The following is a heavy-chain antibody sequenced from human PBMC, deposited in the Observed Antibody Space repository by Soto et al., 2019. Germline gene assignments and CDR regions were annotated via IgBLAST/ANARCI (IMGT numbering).Heavy chain of an antibody. CDR2: ISAYNGNT. CDR1: GYTFTSYG. CDR3: ARDRGSGIAAAGTGRTIWFDP. V-gene: IGHV1-18*01. D-gene: IGHD6-13*01. Sequence: ASVKVSCKASGYTFTSYGISWVRQAPGQGLEWMGWISAYNGNTNYAQKLQGRVTMTTDTSTSTAYMELRSLRSDDTAVYYCARDRGSGIAAAGTGRTIWFDPWGQGTLVNVSS. J-gene: IGHJ5*02.